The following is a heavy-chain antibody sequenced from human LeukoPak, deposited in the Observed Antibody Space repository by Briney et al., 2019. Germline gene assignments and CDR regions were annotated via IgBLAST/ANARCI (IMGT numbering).Heavy chain of an antibody. CDR1: GGSISSYY. V-gene: IGHV4-59*12. CDR2: INGRGNS. CDR3: ARKAEGPTSNYFDY. Sequence: SETLSLTCPVSGGSISSYYWSWIRQPPGKGLEWIGEINGRGNSSYNPSLKSRVTMSVDTSKKQISLKMSSVTAADTATYYCARKAEGPTSNYFDYWGQGTLVTVSS. J-gene: IGHJ4*02.